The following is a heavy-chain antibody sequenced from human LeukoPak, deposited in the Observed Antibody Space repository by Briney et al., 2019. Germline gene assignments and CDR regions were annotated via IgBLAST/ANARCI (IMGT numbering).Heavy chain of an antibody. Sequence: GSLRLSCAASGFTFSRYSMNWVRQAPGKGLEWIGEINHSGSTNYNPSLKSRVTISVDTSKNQFSLKLSSVTAADTAVYYCARHLNTGNSDDAFDIWGQGTMVTVSS. V-gene: IGHV4-34*01. CDR1: GFTFSRYS. J-gene: IGHJ3*02. CDR3: ARHLNTGNSDDAFDI. D-gene: IGHD4-23*01. CDR2: INHSGST.